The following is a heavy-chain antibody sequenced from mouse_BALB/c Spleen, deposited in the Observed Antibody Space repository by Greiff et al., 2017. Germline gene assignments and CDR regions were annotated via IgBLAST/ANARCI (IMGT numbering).Heavy chain of an antibody. CDR3: TRPYGNYGEYAMDY. CDR1: GFTFSNYW. J-gene: IGHJ4*01. Sequence: EVKLEESGGGLVQPGGSMKLSCVATGFTFSNYWMNWVRQYPEKGLEWVAEIRLKSNNYATHYAESVKGSFTISRDDSKSSVYLQMNNLRAEDTGIYYCTRPYGNYGEYAMDYWGQGTTVTVTS. CDR2: IRLKSNNYAT. V-gene: IGHV6-6*02. D-gene: IGHD2-1*01.